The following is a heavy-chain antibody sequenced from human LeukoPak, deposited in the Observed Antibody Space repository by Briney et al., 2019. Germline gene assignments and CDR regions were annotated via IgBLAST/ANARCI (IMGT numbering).Heavy chain of an antibody. CDR1: GGTFSNYA. CDR3: ARGGTNSAAPFDY. J-gene: IGHJ4*02. CDR2: ISSYNGNT. D-gene: IGHD3-16*01. V-gene: IGHV1-18*01. Sequence: GSSVKVSCEASGGTFSNYAITWVRQAPGQGLELMGRISSYNGNTKYAQKLQGSVTMTTDTSTSTAYMELRSLISDDTAVYYCARGGTNSAAPFDYWGQGTLVTVSS.